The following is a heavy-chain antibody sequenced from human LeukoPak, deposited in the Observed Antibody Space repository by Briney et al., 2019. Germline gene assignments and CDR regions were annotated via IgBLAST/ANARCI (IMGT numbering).Heavy chain of an antibody. Sequence: GGSLRLSCAASGFTFSSSAMSWVRQVPGKGLEWVSGISASGGSTYYADSARGRFTISRDNSKNTLYLQMNSLRAEDTAVYYCAKGEYYDYVWGSYRYTSPYYFDYWGQGTLVTVSS. V-gene: IGHV3-23*01. J-gene: IGHJ4*02. D-gene: IGHD3-16*02. CDR2: ISASGGST. CDR1: GFTFSSSA. CDR3: AKGEYYDYVWGSYRYTSPYYFDY.